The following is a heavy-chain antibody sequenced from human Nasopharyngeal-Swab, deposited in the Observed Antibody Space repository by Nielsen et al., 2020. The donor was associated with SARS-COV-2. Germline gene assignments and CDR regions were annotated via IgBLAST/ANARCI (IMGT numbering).Heavy chain of an antibody. CDR1: GFTFSSYA. J-gene: IGHJ4*02. V-gene: IGHV3-23*01. Sequence: GGSLRLSCAASGFTFSSYAMSWVRQAPGKGLEWVSAISGSGGSTYYADSVKGRFTISRDNSKNTLYLQMNSLRAEDTAVYYCAKDPLYSGYDLRYYFDYWGQGTLVTVSS. D-gene: IGHD5-12*01. CDR3: AKDPLYSGYDLRYYFDY. CDR2: ISGSGGST.